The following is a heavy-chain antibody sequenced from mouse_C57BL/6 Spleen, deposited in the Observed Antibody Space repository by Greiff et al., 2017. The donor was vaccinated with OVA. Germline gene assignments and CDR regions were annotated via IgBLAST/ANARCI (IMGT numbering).Heavy chain of an antibody. J-gene: IGHJ4*01. CDR2: IYPSDSET. CDR3: AREHENAMDY. V-gene: IGHV1-61*01. Sequence: QVQLQQPGAELVRPGSSVKLSCKASGYTFTSYWMDWVKQRPGQGLEWIGNIYPSDSETHYNQKFKDKATLTVDKSSSTAYMQLSSLTPEDSAVYYCAREHENAMDYWGQGTSVTVSS. CDR1: GYTFTSYW.